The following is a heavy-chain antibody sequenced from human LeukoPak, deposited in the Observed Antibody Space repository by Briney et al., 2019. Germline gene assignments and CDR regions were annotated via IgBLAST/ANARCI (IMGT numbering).Heavy chain of an antibody. Sequence: SETLSLTCTVSGGSISSSSYYWGWIRQPPGKGLEWIGSIYYSGSTYYNPSLKSRVTISVDTSKNQFSLKLSSVTAADTAVYYCARLPNWGIHYFDYWGQGTLVTVSS. V-gene: IGHV4-39*01. CDR2: IYYSGST. J-gene: IGHJ4*02. D-gene: IGHD7-27*01. CDR3: ARLPNWGIHYFDY. CDR1: GGSISSSSYY.